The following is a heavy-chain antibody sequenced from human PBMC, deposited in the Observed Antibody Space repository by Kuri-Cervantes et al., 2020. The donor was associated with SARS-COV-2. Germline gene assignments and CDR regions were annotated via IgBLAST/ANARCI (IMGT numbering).Heavy chain of an antibody. CDR1: GDPFSSASYY. Sequence: SETLSLTCSVSGDPFSSASYYWAWIRQSPGKGLEWIVTLHYFGETYYNPSLKSRVTISKDTSNNQFSLNLNSVTAADTAVYYCARQPTRSQQWSFDSWGQGTLVTVSS. J-gene: IGHJ5*01. CDR3: ARQPTRSQQWSFDS. D-gene: IGHD6-19*01. CDR2: LHYFGET. V-gene: IGHV4-39*01.